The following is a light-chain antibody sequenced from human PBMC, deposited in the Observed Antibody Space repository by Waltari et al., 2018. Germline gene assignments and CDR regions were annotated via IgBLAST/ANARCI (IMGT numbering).Light chain of an antibody. V-gene: IGKV2-30*02. CDR3: MQGTHWPPWT. Sequence: SLVHGHGITYLYWFHPRPGQSPRRLIYNVSNRDSGVPDRFSGSGSGTDFTLKISRVEAEDVGVYYCMQGTHWPPWTFGQGTKVEIK. CDR1: SLVHGHGITY. J-gene: IGKJ1*01. CDR2: NVS.